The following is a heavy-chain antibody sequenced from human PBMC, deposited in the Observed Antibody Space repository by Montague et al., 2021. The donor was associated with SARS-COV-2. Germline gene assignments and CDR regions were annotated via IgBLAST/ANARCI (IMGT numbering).Heavy chain of an antibody. V-gene: IGHV4-59*01. CDR1: GGSISSNY. CDR2: IYYSGST. J-gene: IGHJ4*02. D-gene: IGHD7-27*01. CDR3: ARELSGPDYFDY. Sequence: SETLSLTCTVSGGSISSNYWNWIRQPPGRGLEWIGYIYYSGSTNYNPSLKSRVTISADTSKNHFSLKLRSVTAADTAVYYCARELSGPDYFDYWGQGTLVTVSS.